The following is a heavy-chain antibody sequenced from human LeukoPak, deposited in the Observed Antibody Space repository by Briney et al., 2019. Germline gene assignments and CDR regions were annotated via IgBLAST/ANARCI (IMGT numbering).Heavy chain of an antibody. V-gene: IGHV1-24*01. D-gene: IGHD1-26*01. CDR2: FDPEDGET. Sequence: EASVKVSCKVSGYTLTELSMHWVRQAPGKGLEWMGAFDPEDGETIYAQKFQGRVTMTEDTSTDTAYMELSSLRSEDTAVYYCASSVGATSDFAYWGQGTLVTVSS. CDR1: GYTLTELS. J-gene: IGHJ4*02. CDR3: ASSVGATSDFAY.